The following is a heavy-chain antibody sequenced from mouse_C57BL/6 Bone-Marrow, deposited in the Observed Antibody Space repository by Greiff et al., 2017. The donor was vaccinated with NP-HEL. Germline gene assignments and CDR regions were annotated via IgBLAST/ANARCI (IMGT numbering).Heavy chain of an antibody. D-gene: IGHD4-1*01. CDR2: INPSSGYN. V-gene: IGHV1-7*01. CDR1: GYTFTSYW. Sequence: VQLQQSGAELAKPGASVKLSCKASGYTFTSYWMHWVKQRPGQGLEWIGYINPSSGYNKYNQKFKDKATLTADTSSSTAYMQLSSLTYEDSAVYYCATNWDDYSFDYWGQGTTLTVSS. CDR3: ATNWDDYSFDY. J-gene: IGHJ2*01.